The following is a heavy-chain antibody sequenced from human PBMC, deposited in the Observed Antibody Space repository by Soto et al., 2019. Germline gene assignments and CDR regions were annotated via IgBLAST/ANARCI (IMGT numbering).Heavy chain of an antibody. CDR2: VSKSDYT. CDR1: GFYFNNYG. CDR3: AREDSIIIPAVSDF. J-gene: IGHJ4*02. V-gene: IGHV3-21*01. D-gene: IGHD2-2*01. Sequence: PGVSLRLSCAVSGFYFNNYGINRVRQAPGKGLEWVSSVSKSDYTYYSDSVKGRFTISRDNAKNSVSLQMNSLRAEDTAVYYCAREDSIIIPAVSDFWGQGTLVTVSS.